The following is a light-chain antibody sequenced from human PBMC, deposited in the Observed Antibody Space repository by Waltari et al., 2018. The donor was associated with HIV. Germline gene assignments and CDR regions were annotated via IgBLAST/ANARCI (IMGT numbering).Light chain of an antibody. V-gene: IGKV3-15*01. Sequence: DIVMTQSPATLSVSPGERVTLSCRASQSIIGNLAWYQQRRGQAPRLLIYGSSTRASGIPARFSGSGSGPEFSLTISSLQSEDFAIYYCQQYNSWPRTFGQGTKLEI. CDR1: QSIIGN. CDR3: QQYNSWPRT. CDR2: GSS. J-gene: IGKJ1*01.